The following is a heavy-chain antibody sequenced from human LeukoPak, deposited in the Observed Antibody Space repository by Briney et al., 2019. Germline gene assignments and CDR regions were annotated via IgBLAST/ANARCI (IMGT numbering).Heavy chain of an antibody. J-gene: IGHJ6*03. CDR1: GGTFSSYA. CDR2: IIPIFGTA. D-gene: IGHD6-13*01. V-gene: IGHV1-69*05. CDR3: ASKGSSSHEYYYYYYMDV. Sequence: SSVKVSCKASGGTFSSYAISWVRQAPGQGLEWMGGIIPIFGTANYAQKFQGRVTITTDESTSTAYMGLSSLRSEDTAVYYCASKGSSSHEYYYYYYMDVWGKGTTVTVSS.